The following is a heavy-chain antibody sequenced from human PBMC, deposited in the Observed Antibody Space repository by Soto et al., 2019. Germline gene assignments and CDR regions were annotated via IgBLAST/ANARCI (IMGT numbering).Heavy chain of an antibody. D-gene: IGHD5-18*01. Sequence: SETLSLTCAVSGSSISSGYYWGWIRQPPGKGLEWIGSIYHSGSTYYNPSLKSRVTISVDTSKNQFSLKLRSVNAADTAVYYCARGDTAMEQDDWGQGTLVTVSS. CDR3: ARGDTAMEQDD. CDR2: IYHSGST. CDR1: GSSISSGYY. J-gene: IGHJ4*02. V-gene: IGHV4-38-2*01.